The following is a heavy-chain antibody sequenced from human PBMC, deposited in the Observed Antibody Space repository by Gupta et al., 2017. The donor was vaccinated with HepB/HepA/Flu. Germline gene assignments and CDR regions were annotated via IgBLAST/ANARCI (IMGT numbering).Heavy chain of an antibody. CDR3: ARGGTTVPYYYDTRGYDYRF. D-gene: IGHD3-22*01. Sequence: QVQLQQWGAGLLKPSETLSLTCAVYGGSFSDYSWSWIRQPPGKGLEWIGEINQSGTTKYNTARESRVTISVDKYKKQFYLKLTSVNAADKAVYYCARGGTTVPYYYDTRGYDYRFWGQGTLGTVSS. J-gene: IGHJ4*02. CDR2: INQSGTT. CDR1: GGSFSDYS. V-gene: IGHV4-34*01.